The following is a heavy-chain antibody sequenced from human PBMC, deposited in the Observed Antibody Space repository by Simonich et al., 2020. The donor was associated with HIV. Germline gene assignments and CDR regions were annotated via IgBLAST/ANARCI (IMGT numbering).Heavy chain of an antibody. CDR3: AIEQYALDI. V-gene: IGHV1-24*01. CDR2: FDPEDGEI. J-gene: IGHJ3*02. CDR1: GYTLPELV. Sequence: QVQLVQSGSEVKKPGASEKVSCKVSGYTLPELVVHWVRHAPGKGLEWMGGFDPEDGEIIYAQKFQGRVTMTEDTSTDTAYMELSSLKSDDTAVYYCAIEQYALDIWGQGTMVTVSS.